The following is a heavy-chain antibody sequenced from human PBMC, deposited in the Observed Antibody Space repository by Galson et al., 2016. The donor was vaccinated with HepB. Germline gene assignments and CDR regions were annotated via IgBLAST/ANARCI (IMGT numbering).Heavy chain of an antibody. Sequence: SRYTFTTYWMYWVRQAPGQGLEWVGVINPSGGGTSYAQKFQGRVSMTSDTSTSTVYMQLISLRSEDTAVYYCARPFYGEYYYFDYWGQGTLAIVSS. CDR2: INPSGGGT. CDR1: RYTFTTYW. V-gene: IGHV1-46*01. CDR3: ARPFYGEYYYFDY. D-gene: IGHD4-17*01. J-gene: IGHJ4*02.